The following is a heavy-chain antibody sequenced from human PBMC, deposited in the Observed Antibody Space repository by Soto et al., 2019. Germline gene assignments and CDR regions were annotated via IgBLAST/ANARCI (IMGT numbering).Heavy chain of an antibody. D-gene: IGHD2-8*01. CDR2: FDPEDGET. J-gene: IGHJ4*02. CDR1: GYTFTELS. CDR3: ATDIWHGVLDFGY. Sequence: ASVNVSCTVSGYTFTELSMHWVRQAPGKGLEWMGGFDPEDGETIYAQKFQGRVTMTEDTSTDTAYMELSSLRSEDTAVYYCATDIWHGVLDFGYWGQGTLVTVSS. V-gene: IGHV1-24*01.